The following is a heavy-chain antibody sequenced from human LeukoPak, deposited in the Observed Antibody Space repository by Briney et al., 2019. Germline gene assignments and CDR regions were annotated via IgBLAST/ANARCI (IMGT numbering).Heavy chain of an antibody. CDR2: IYYSGST. CDR1: GGSISSYY. Sequence: PSETLSLTCTVSGGSISSYYWSWIRQPPGKGLEGSGYIYYSGSTNYNPSLKSRVTISVDTSKNQFSLKLSSVTAADTAVYYCASTYCGGDCYFEPGAFDIWGQGTMVTVSS. V-gene: IGHV4-59*01. CDR3: ASTYCGGDCYFEPGAFDI. J-gene: IGHJ3*02. D-gene: IGHD2-21*02.